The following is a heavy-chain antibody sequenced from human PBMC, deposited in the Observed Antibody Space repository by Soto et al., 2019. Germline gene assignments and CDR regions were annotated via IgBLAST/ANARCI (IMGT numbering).Heavy chain of an antibody. D-gene: IGHD3-3*01. Sequence: AGGSLRLSCAASGFTFSSYGMHWVRQAPGKGLEWVAIIWYDGSDTSYADSVKGRFTISRDNSKNTLYLHMNSLRAEDTAVYYCAREVGGHAGLQGRFDYWGQGTPVTVSS. CDR2: IWYDGSDT. CDR3: AREVGGHAGLQGRFDY. CDR1: GFTFSSYG. J-gene: IGHJ4*02. V-gene: IGHV3-33*01.